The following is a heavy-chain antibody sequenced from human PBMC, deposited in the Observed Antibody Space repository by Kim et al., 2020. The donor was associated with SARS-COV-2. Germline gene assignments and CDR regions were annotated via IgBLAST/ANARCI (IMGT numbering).Heavy chain of an antibody. CDR2: ISSSSSYI. J-gene: IGHJ4*02. Sequence: GGSLRLSCAASGFTFSSYSMNWVRQAPGKGLEWVSSISSSSSYIYYADSVKGRFTISRDNAKNSLYLQMNSLRAEDTAVYYCARDRGLQYQIAAAGTEYDYWGQGTLVTVSS. D-gene: IGHD6-13*01. CDR3: ARDRGLQYQIAAAGTEYDY. CDR1: GFTFSSYS. V-gene: IGHV3-21*01.